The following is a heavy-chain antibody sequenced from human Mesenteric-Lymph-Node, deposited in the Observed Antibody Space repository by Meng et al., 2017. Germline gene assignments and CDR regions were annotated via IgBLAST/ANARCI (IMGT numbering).Heavy chain of an antibody. J-gene: IGHJ4*02. Sequence: GESLKISCAASGFTVSNSFMTWVRQAPRKGLEWVSVIYTGGSTYYADSVKGRFIISRDNAKTMLYLEMSSLRAEDTAVYYCTRDLHYGSSDYWGQGALVTVSS. CDR1: GFTVSNSF. D-gene: IGHD3-16*01. V-gene: IGHV3-66*01. CDR3: TRDLHYGSSDY. CDR2: IYTGGST.